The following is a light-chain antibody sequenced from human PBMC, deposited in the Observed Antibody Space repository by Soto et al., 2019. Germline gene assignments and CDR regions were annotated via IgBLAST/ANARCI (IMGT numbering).Light chain of an antibody. J-gene: IGLJ2*01. CDR2: GND. Sequence: QSVLTQPPSVSGAPGQRVTISCTGSRSNIGAGYDVVWYQQLPGAAPKLVIYGNDNRPSGVPDRFSGSKSGTSASLAVTGLQAEDEATYYCQSYVSSLSAVVFGGGTQLTVL. CDR3: QSYVSSLSAVV. CDR1: RSNIGAGYD. V-gene: IGLV1-40*01.